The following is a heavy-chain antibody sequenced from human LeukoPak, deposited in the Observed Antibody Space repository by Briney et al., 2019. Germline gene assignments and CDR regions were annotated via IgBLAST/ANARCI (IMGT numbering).Heavy chain of an antibody. CDR1: GFTFSSYA. Sequence: PGGSLRLSCAASGFTFSSYAMSWVRQAPGKGLEWDSTIGGSGSTTYYADSVKGRFTISRDNSKDTLYLQMNSLRADDTAVYHCAKIKPDDYNVYYFDSWGQGTLVIVSS. J-gene: IGHJ4*02. CDR3: AKIKPDDYNVYYFDS. V-gene: IGHV3-23*01. D-gene: IGHD5-24*01. CDR2: IGGSGSTT.